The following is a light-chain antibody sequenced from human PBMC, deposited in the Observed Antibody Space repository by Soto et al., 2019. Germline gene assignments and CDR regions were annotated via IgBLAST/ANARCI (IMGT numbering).Light chain of an antibody. Sequence: EIVLTQSPGTLSLSPGERATLSCRASQSVNSNYLAWYQHKPGQAPRLLIYVASSRATGIPDRFSGSGSGTAFTLTISRLEPEDFALYYCQQYGTSPYTFGQGTKLEIK. V-gene: IGKV3-20*01. CDR3: QQYGTSPYT. CDR2: VAS. J-gene: IGKJ2*01. CDR1: QSVNSNY.